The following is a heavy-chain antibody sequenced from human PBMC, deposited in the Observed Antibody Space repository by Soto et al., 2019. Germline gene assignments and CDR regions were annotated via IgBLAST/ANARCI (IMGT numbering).Heavy chain of an antibody. Sequence: SQTLSLTCAISGDSVSSNSAAWHWIRQSPSRGLEWLTRTYYRSKWYNDYAVPVKSRIAINPDTSKNRVSLQLISVTPEDTAVYYCARSSVATNGAFDIWGPGTLVTVSS. J-gene: IGHJ3*02. CDR2: TYYRSKWYN. V-gene: IGHV6-1*01. D-gene: IGHD2-8*01. CDR3: ARSSVATNGAFDI. CDR1: GDSVSSNSAA.